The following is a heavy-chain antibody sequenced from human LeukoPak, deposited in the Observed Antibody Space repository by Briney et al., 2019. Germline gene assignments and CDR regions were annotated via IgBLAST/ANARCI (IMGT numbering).Heavy chain of an antibody. V-gene: IGHV1-2*02. J-gene: IGHJ4*02. D-gene: IGHD2-2*01. Sequence: ASVKVSCKASGYTFTGYYMHWVRQAPGQGPEWMGWINPNSGDTNYAQKFQGRVTMTRDTSISTAYMDLNRLTSDDTAVYYCARRLTTSQDLDYWGQGTLVTVSS. CDR2: INPNSGDT. CDR1: GYTFTGYY. CDR3: ARRLTTSQDLDY.